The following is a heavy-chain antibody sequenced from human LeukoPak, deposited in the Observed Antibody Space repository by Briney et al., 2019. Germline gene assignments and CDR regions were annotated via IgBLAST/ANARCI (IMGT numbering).Heavy chain of an antibody. V-gene: IGHV4-30-2*01. J-gene: IGHJ6*04. Sequence: SQTLSLTCAVSGGSISSGGYSWSWIRQPPGKGLEWIGYIYHSGSTYYNPSLKSRVTISVDRSKSQFSLKLSSVTAADTAVYYCARGLHSTSRSLDVWGKGTTVTVSS. CDR1: GGSISSGGYS. D-gene: IGHD5/OR15-5a*01. CDR2: IYHSGST. CDR3: ARGLHSTSRSLDV.